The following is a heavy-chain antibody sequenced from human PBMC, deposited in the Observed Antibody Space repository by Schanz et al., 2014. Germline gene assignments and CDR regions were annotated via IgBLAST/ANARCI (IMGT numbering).Heavy chain of an antibody. V-gene: IGHV3-23*01. CDR1: GLIFSNYV. CDR2: IGTSGGT. J-gene: IGHJ5*02. CDR3: VRDILHRVYDSGSP. D-gene: IGHD3-10*01. Sequence: EVQLLESGGGLVQPGGSLKLSCAASGLIFSNYVMSWVRQAPGKGLEWVSTIGTSGGTNYAESVKGRFTISRDNSKNSLFLHMNSLRAEDTAVYYCVRDILHRVYDSGSPWGQGTLVTVSS.